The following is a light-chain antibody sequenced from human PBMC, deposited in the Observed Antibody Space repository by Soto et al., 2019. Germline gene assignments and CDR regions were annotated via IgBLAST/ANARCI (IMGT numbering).Light chain of an antibody. V-gene: IGKV1-12*02. CDR2: AAS. CDR3: QQSYSTLSYT. CDR1: QDISSW. J-gene: IGKJ2*01. Sequence: DIQMTQSPSSVSASVGDRVTITCRASQDISSWVAWYQQKPGKAPKLLISAASSLQSGVPSRFSGGGSGTVFTLTISSLQPEDFATYYCQQSYSTLSYTFGRGTKLEIK.